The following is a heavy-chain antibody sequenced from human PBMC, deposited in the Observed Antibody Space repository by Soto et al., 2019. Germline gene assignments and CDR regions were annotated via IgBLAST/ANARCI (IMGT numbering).Heavy chain of an antibody. J-gene: IGHJ6*03. CDR2: ISSSGDTE. Sequence: QAQLEESGGGLVKPGGSLRLSCAASGFSFSDYYMSWIRQAPGKGLEWISYISSSGDTEYYADSVKGRFTISRANSKNSLYLQMNSLRADDTAVYYCARGPWYYVDVWGKGTTVTVSS. CDR3: ARGPWYYVDV. V-gene: IGHV3-11*01. CDR1: GFSFSDYY.